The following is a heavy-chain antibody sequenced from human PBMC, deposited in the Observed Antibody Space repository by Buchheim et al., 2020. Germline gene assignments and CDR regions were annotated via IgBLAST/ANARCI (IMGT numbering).Heavy chain of an antibody. CDR1: GFTFSSYW. Sequence: EALLVESGGGLVQPGGSLRLSCAASGFTFSSYWMHWVRQAPGKGLVWVSRINTDGSSISYADSVKGRFTISRDNAKNQLYLQMNSLGAEDTAVYYCARDRTRIFGVVINNYYGIDVWGRGTT. D-gene: IGHD3-3*01. V-gene: IGHV3-74*01. CDR2: INTDGSSI. J-gene: IGHJ6*02. CDR3: ARDRTRIFGVVINNYYGIDV.